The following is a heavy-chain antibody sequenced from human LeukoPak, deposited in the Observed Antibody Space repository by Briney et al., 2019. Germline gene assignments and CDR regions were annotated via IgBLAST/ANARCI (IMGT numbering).Heavy chain of an antibody. CDR1: GFIFNNNG. CDR2: ISYDGSNK. D-gene: IGHD2-21*02. V-gene: IGHV3-30*18. J-gene: IGHJ4*02. CDR3: AKDWAPYCGGDCYFNY. Sequence: GGSLRLSCAASGFIFNNNGMHWVRQAPGKGLEWVAVISYDGSNKNYADSVKGRFTISRDSSKNTVYLQMNSLRVEDTAVYYCAKDWAPYCGGDCYFNYWGQGTLVTVSS.